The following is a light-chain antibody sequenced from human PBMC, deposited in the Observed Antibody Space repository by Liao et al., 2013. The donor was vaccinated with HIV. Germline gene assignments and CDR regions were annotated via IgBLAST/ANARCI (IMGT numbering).Light chain of an antibody. CDR2: RDS. Sequence: SYELTQPPSVSVAPGKTARIPCGGDSVGSETVHWYQQKPGQAPVLLINRDSDLPSGTLERFSDSKSGNTATLTITRVEAGDEADYYCQMWDYTTDHWVFGGGTKLTVL. V-gene: IGLV3-21*03. CDR1: SVGSET. J-gene: IGLJ3*02. CDR3: QMWDYTTDHWV.